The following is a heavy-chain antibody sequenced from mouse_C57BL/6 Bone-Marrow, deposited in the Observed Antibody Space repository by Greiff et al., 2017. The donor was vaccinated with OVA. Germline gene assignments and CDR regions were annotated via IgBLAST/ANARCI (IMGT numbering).Heavy chain of an antibody. Sequence: VQLQQSGPELVKPGASVKISCKASGYTFTDYYMNWVKQSHGKSLEWIGDINPNNGGTSYNQKFKGKATLTVDKSSSTAYMERRSLTSEDSAVYYCAREGVYYGSSYWFAYWGQGTLVTVSA. CDR1: GYTFTDYY. V-gene: IGHV1-26*01. D-gene: IGHD1-1*01. J-gene: IGHJ3*01. CDR2: INPNNGGT. CDR3: AREGVYYGSSYWFAY.